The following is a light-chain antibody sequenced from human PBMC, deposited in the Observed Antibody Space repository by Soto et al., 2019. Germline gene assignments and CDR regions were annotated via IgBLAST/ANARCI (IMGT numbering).Light chain of an antibody. V-gene: IGLV4-69*01. CDR3: QTWGTGIVV. Sequence: QPVLTQSPSASAPLGASVKLTCTLSSGHSINAIAWHQQQPEKGPRYLMNLTSDGSHSKGDVIPDRLSGCSSVAERNLTNSLLQSDYEADYCCQTWGTGIVVFGGVPTVTVL. CDR2: LTSDGSH. J-gene: IGLJ2*01. CDR1: SGHSINA.